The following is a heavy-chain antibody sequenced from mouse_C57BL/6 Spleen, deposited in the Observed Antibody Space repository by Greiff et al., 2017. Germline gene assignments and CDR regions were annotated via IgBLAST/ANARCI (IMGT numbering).Heavy chain of an antibody. CDR3: ARAIYYDYDAWVAY. D-gene: IGHD2-4*01. V-gene: IGHV1-53*01. J-gene: IGHJ3*01. CDR2: INPSNGGT. CDR1: GYTFTSYW. Sequence: QVQLQQPGTELVKPGASVKLSCKASGYTFTSYWMHWVKQRPGQGLAWIGNINPSNGGTNYNEKFKSKATLTVDKSSSTAYMQLSSLTSEDSAVYYCARAIYYDYDAWVAYWGQGTLVTVSA.